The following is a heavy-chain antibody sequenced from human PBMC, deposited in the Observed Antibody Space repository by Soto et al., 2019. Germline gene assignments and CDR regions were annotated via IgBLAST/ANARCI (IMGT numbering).Heavy chain of an antibody. Sequence: GVSLRLSCAASGFTFSSYGMHWVRQAPGKGLEWVAVIWYDGSNKYYADSVKGRFTISRDNSKNTLYLQMNSLRAEDTAVYYCARVRPYSSSWYVGSYGMDVWGQGTTVTVSS. J-gene: IGHJ6*02. CDR1: GFTFSSYG. D-gene: IGHD6-13*01. CDR2: IWYDGSNK. CDR3: ARVRPYSSSWYVGSYGMDV. V-gene: IGHV3-33*01.